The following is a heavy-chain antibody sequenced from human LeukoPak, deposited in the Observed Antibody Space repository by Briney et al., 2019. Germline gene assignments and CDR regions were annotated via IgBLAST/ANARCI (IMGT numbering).Heavy chain of an antibody. CDR2: IYRGGST. Sequence: GGSLRRSCAASGFTVSNNYMSWVRQAPGKGLEWVSTIYRGGSTYYADSVTDRFTISRDNSKNTLYLQMDSLRVEDTAVYYCARSLIADGAFDIWGQGTMVTVSS. V-gene: IGHV3-66*01. J-gene: IGHJ3*02. D-gene: IGHD2-21*01. CDR3: ARSLIADGAFDI. CDR1: GFTVSNNY.